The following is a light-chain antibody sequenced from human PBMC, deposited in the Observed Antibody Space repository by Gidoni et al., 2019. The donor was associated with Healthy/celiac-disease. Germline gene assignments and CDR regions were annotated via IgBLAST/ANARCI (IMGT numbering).Light chain of an antibody. CDR3: QQRSNWIT. J-gene: IGKJ5*01. Sequence: EIVLKQSPATLSLSPGERATLSCRASQRVSSYLAWYQQKPGQAPRLLIYDASNRATGIPARFSGSGSGTDFTLTISSLEPEDFAVYYCQQRSNWITFGQGTRLEIK. CDR2: DAS. CDR1: QRVSSY. V-gene: IGKV3-11*01.